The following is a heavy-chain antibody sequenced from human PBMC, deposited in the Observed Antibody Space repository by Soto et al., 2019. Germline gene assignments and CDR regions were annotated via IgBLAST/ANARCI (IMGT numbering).Heavy chain of an antibody. Sequence: SVKVSCKASGGTLSSYAISWVRQAPGQGLEWMGGIIPIFGTANYAQKFQGRVTITADESTSTAYMELSSLRSENTAVYYCARVRSLRGYSYGYLPGYFDYWGQGTLVTVSS. J-gene: IGHJ4*02. V-gene: IGHV1-69*13. D-gene: IGHD5-18*01. CDR3: ARVRSLRGYSYGYLPGYFDY. CDR1: GGTLSSYA. CDR2: IIPIFGTA.